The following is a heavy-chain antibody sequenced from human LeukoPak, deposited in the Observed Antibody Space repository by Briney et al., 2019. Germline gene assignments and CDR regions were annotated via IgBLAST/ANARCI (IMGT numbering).Heavy chain of an antibody. CDR3: ARDGRRRLDYGDSENWFDP. CDR2: IIPIFGTA. V-gene: IGHV1-69*06. Sequence: SVKVSCKASGGTFSSYAISWVRQAPGQGLEWMGGIIPIFGTANYAQKFQDRVTITADKSTSTAYMELSSLRSEDTAVYYCARDGRRRLDYGDSENWFDPWGQGTLVTVSS. CDR1: GGTFSSYA. D-gene: IGHD4-17*01. J-gene: IGHJ5*02.